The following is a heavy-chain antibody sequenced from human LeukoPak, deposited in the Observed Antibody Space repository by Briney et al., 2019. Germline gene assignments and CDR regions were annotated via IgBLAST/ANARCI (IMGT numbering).Heavy chain of an antibody. Sequence: PSETLSLTCTVSGDSINNNNYYWGWIRQPPGKGLEWIENIYYNGRTYYSPSLKSRGTISVDTSNNQFSLKLSSVTAADTAVYYCARITDRTIFGEIMHGFDIWGQGTPVTVSS. J-gene: IGHJ3*02. CDR3: ARITDRTIFGEIMHGFDI. D-gene: IGHD3-3*01. CDR2: IYYNGRT. CDR1: GDSINNNNYY. V-gene: IGHV4-39*01.